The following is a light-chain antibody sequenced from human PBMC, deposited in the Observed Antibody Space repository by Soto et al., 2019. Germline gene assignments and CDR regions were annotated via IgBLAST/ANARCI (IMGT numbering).Light chain of an antibody. Sequence: DIQMTQSPSSLSASVGDRVTITCRASQGISTYLAWYQQKPGKVPKVLIYDASTFQSGVPSRLSGSGSGTDFTLTISSLQPEDVATYYCQKYDSAPRTFGQGTKVEIK. CDR2: DAS. CDR1: QGISTY. CDR3: QKYDSAPRT. V-gene: IGKV1-27*01. J-gene: IGKJ1*01.